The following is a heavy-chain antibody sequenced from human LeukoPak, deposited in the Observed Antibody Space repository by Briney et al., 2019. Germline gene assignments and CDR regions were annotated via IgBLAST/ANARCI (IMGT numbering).Heavy chain of an antibody. J-gene: IGHJ4*02. CDR2: ISWDGGST. CDR1: GFTFDDYT. CDR3: AKDMGYSSSCFDY. D-gene: IGHD6-6*01. Sequence: GGSLRLSCAASGFTFDDYTMHGVRQAPGKGLEWVSLISWDGGSTYYADSVKGRFTISRDNSKSSLYLQMNSLRTEDTALYYCAKDMGYSSSCFDYWGQGTLVTVSS. V-gene: IGHV3-43*01.